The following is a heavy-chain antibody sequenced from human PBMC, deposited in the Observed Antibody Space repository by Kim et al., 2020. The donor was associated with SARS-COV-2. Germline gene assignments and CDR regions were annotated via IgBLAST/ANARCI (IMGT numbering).Heavy chain of an antibody. J-gene: IGHJ6*02. V-gene: IGHV6-1*01. CDR3: ARERGFSYGFAYYYYGMDV. CDR2: AYYRSKWYN. D-gene: IGHD5-18*01. CDR1: GDSVSSNSAA. Sequence: SQTLSLTCAISGDSVSSNSAAWNWIRQSPSRGLEWLGRAYYRSKWYNDYAASVKSRITINPDTSKNQFSLQLTSVTPEDTAVYYCARERGFSYGFAYYYYGMDVWGQGTTVTVSS.